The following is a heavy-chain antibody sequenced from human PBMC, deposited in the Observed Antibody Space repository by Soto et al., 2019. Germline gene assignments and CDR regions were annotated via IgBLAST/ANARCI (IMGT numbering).Heavy chain of an antibody. CDR2: IYNSGST. CDR1: GGSISRAGYS. CDR3: ASSRVVTTYFDY. V-gene: IGHV4-30-2*06. Sequence: QLQLQESGSRLVKPSQTLSLTCAVSGGSISRAGYSWSWIRQSPGKGLEWIGYIYNSGSTFYNPSLKSRPTISVDRSNNQLSLQLNSVTAADTAVYYCASSRVVTTYFDYWGQGTLVTVSS. D-gene: IGHD2-21*02. J-gene: IGHJ4*02.